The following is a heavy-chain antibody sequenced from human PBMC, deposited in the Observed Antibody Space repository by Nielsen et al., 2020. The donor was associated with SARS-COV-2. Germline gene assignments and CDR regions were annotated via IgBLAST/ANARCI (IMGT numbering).Heavy chain of an antibody. J-gene: IGHJ6*02. CDR3: ARDNWGRMDV. V-gene: IGHV3-66*01. D-gene: IGHD7-27*01. CDR2: IYTDGST. CDR1: GFTFSDYY. Sequence: GESLKISCAGSGFTFSDYYMSWIRQAPGKGLDWVSVIYTDGSTSHADSVKGRFTISRDNSKNTLYLQMNSLRAEDTAVYYCARDNWGRMDVWGQGTTVTVSS.